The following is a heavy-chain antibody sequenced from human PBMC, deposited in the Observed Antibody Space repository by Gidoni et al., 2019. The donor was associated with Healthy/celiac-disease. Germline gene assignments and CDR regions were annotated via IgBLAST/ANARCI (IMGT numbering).Heavy chain of an antibody. CDR2: IYYIGST. V-gene: IGHV4-39*01. CDR1: GGSLSSSSYY. D-gene: IGHD3-10*01. Sequence: QLQLQESGPGLVKPSETLSLTCTVSGGSLSSSSYYWGWIRQPTGKGLEWIGSIYYIGSTYYNPSLKSRVTISVDTSKNQFSLKLSSVTAADTAVYYCARLEYYYGAGSSPGWYFDLWGRGTLVTVSS. CDR3: ARLEYYYGAGSSPGWYFDL. J-gene: IGHJ2*01.